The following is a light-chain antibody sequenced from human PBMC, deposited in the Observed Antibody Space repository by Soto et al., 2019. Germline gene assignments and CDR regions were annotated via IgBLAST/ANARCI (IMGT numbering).Light chain of an antibody. J-gene: IGKJ4*01. Sequence: EIVLTQSPGTLSLSPGERATLSCRASQSVSSDYLAWYQQKPGQAPRLPIYGASIRATGIPDRFSGSGSGTDFTLTISRLEPEDFAVYYCQQYGSSPRVTFGGGTKVDIK. CDR3: QQYGSSPRVT. V-gene: IGKV3-20*01. CDR1: QSVSSDY. CDR2: GAS.